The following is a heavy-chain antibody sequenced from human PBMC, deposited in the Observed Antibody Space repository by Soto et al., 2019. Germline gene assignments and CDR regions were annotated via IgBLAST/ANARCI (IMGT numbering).Heavy chain of an antibody. V-gene: IGHV1-69*12. J-gene: IGHJ6*02. CDR2: IIPIFGTA. CDR1: GGTFSSYA. Sequence: QVQLVQSGAEVKKPGSSVKVSCKASGGTFSSYAISWVRQAPGQGLEWMGGIIPIFGTANYAQKFQGRVTITADESTXXAXMXPSSLRSEDTAVYYCARGQGSYYYDSSAYYYYGMDVWGQGTTVTVSS. D-gene: IGHD3-22*01. CDR3: ARGQGSYYYDSSAYYYYGMDV.